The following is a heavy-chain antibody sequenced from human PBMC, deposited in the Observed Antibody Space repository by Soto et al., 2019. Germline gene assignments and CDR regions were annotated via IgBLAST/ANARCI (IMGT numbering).Heavy chain of an antibody. Sequence: SETLSLTCRVYGGSFSDYSWGWIRQPPGKGLEWIGEINHSGSTNYNPSLKSRVTISVDTSKNQFSLRLSSVTAADRAVYYCARGLDYDSSGYYFGAFDIWGQGTMVT. J-gene: IGHJ3*02. CDR2: INHSGST. CDR3: ARGLDYDSSGYYFGAFDI. V-gene: IGHV4-34*01. CDR1: GGSFSDYS. D-gene: IGHD3-22*01.